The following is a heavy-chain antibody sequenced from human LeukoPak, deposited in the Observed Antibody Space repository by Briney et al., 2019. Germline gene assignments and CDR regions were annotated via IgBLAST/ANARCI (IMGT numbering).Heavy chain of an antibody. D-gene: IGHD1-26*01. J-gene: IGHJ6*03. CDR1: GYTFTSYY. CDR3: ARSYSGFYYYYYYYMDV. V-gene: IGHV1-46*01. Sequence: ASVKVSCKASGYTFTSYYMHWVRQAPGQGLEWMGIINPSGGSTSYAQKFQGRVTMTRNTSISTAYMELSSLRSEDTAVYYCARSYSGFYYYYYYYMDVWGKGTTVTISS. CDR2: INPSGGST.